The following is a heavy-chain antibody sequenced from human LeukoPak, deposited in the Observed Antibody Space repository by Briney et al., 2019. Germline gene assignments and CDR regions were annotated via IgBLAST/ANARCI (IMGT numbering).Heavy chain of an antibody. CDR3: ATGAPTVTALGDAFDI. CDR2: IIPIFGTA. D-gene: IGHD4-17*01. Sequence: SVKVSCKASGGTFSSYAISWVRQAPGQGLEWMGGIIPIFGTANYAQKFQGRVTITTDESTSTAYMELSSLRSEDTAVYDCATGAPTVTALGDAFDIWGQGTMVTVSS. J-gene: IGHJ3*02. CDR1: GGTFSSYA. V-gene: IGHV1-69*05.